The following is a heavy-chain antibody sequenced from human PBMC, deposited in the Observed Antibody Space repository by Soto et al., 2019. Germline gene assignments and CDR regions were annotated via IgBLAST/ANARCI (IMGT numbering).Heavy chain of an antibody. V-gene: IGHV3-33*01. CDR3: ARDSIRVPADFDY. CDR2: IWSDGNNR. Sequence: WWSLRLSCSASVFTFTNYGFHWLRQAPGKGLEWVAAIWSDGNNRYNGGAVEGRFTISKDNSKNMLYLQMNDLRVEDTALYYCARDSIRVPADFDYWGQGTLVTVSS. CDR1: VFTFTNYG. D-gene: IGHD1-20*01. J-gene: IGHJ4*02.